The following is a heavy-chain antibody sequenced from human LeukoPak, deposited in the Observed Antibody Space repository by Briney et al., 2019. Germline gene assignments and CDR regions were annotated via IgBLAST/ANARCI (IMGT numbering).Heavy chain of an antibody. V-gene: IGHV1-69*05. Sequence: GASVKVSCKASGYTFTGYYMHWLRQAPGQGLEWMGRIIPIFGTANYAQKFQGRVTITTDESTSTAYMELSSLRSEDTAVYYCARESSIYYDILTGYFPDHFDYWAQGTLVTVSS. CDR3: ARESSIYYDILTGYFPDHFDY. CDR1: GYTFTGYY. J-gene: IGHJ4*02. D-gene: IGHD3-9*01. CDR2: IIPIFGTA.